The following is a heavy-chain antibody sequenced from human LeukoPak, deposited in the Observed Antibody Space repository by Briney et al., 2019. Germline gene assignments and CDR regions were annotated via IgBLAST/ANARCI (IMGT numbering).Heavy chain of an antibody. CDR3: ARALRFLEWLPSFDY. J-gene: IGHJ4*02. CDR2: IYYSGST. V-gene: IGHV4-31*03. D-gene: IGHD3-3*01. CDR1: GGSISSGGYY. Sequence: SETLSLTCTASGGSISSGGYYWSWIRQHPGKGLEWIGYIYYSGSTYYNPSLKSRVTISVDTSKNQFSLKLSSVTAADTAVYYCARALRFLEWLPSFDYWGQGTLVTVSS.